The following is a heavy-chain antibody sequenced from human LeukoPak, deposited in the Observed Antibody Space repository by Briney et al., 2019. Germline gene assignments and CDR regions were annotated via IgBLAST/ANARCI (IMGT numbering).Heavy chain of an antibody. D-gene: IGHD5-18*01. J-gene: IGHJ4*02. V-gene: IGHV4-34*01. CDR1: GGSISSYY. CDR2: INHSGST. CDR3: ASRSTDTDNFDY. Sequence: SETLSLTCTVSGGSISSYYWSWIRQPPGKGLEWIGEINHSGSTNYNPSLKSRVTISVDTSKNQFSLKLSSVTAADTAVYYCASRSTDTDNFDYWGQGTLVTVSS.